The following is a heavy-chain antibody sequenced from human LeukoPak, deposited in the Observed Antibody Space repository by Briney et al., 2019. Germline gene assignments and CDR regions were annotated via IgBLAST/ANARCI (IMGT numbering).Heavy chain of an antibody. J-gene: IGHJ6*03. Sequence: GASVKVSCKASGDTFTGYYMRWVRQAPGQGLEGMGWINPNSGGTNYAQKLQGRVTMTTDTSTSTAYMELRSLRSDDTAVYYCARASSNYYGSGRFDLSYYYYMDVWGKGTTVTVSS. CDR1: GDTFTGYY. V-gene: IGHV1-2*02. CDR2: INPNSGGT. CDR3: ARASSNYYGSGRFDLSYYYYMDV. D-gene: IGHD3-10*01.